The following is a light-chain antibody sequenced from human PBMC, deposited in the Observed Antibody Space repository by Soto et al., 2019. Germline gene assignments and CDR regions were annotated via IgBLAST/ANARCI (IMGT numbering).Light chain of an antibody. CDR2: GAS. V-gene: IGKV3-15*01. Sequence: EIVMTQSPATLSVSPGERATLSCRASQSVSSNLAWYQQKPGQAPRLLICGASTRPTGIPSRFSGSGSGTEFSLTISSLQSEDFAVYYCQQYNKWPPHTFGQGTKLEIK. J-gene: IGKJ2*01. CDR3: QQYNKWPPHT. CDR1: QSVSSN.